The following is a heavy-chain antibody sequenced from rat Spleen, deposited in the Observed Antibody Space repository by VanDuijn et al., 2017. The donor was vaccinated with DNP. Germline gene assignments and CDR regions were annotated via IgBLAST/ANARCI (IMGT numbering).Heavy chain of an antibody. Sequence: EVQLVESGGGLVQPGRSLKLSCAASGFTFSNYDMAWVRQAPTKGLEWVAYISYDGGRTYYGDSVKGRFTISRDNAKSTRYLQMNSLRSEDMATYYCARHSYGATGYFDYWGQGVMVTVSS. V-gene: IGHV5-22*01. CDR3: ARHSYGATGYFDY. CDR1: GFTFSNYD. J-gene: IGHJ2*01. CDR2: ISYDGGRT. D-gene: IGHD1-11*01.